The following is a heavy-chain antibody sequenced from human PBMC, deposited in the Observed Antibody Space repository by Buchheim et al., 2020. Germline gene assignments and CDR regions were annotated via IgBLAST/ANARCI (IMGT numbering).Heavy chain of an antibody. CDR2: IKQDGSEK. D-gene: IGHD3-22*01. CDR3: ARGGYYYDSSGYSQGLYAFDI. J-gene: IGHJ3*02. Sequence: EVQLVESGGGLVQPGGSLRLSCAASGFTFSSYWMSWVRQAPGKGLEWVANIKQDGSEKYYVDSVKGRFTISRDNAKNSLYLQMNSLRAEDTAVYYCARGGYYYDSSGYSQGLYAFDIWGQGT. CDR1: GFTFSSYW. V-gene: IGHV3-7*01.